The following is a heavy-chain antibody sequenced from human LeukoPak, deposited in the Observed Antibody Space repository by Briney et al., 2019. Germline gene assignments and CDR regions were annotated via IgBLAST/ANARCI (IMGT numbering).Heavy chain of an antibody. CDR2: IGSSSSYI. CDR1: GFTFSSYS. D-gene: IGHD6-19*01. V-gene: IGHV3-21*01. CDR3: ARDLSIAVAGTRFDY. Sequence: VGSLRLSCAASGFTFSSYSMNWVRQAPGKGLEWVSSIGSSSSYIYYADSVKGRFTISRDNAKNSLYLQMNSLRAKDTAVYYCARDLSIAVAGTRFDYWGQGTLVTVSS. J-gene: IGHJ4*02.